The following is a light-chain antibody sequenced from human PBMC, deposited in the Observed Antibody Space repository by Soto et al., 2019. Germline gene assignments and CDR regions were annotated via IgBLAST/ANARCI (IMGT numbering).Light chain of an antibody. CDR2: ETS. V-gene: IGKV3-20*01. J-gene: IGKJ1*01. Sequence: ELVLTQSPGTLSLSPGERATLSCRASQSIGSSFLGWYQQKPGQAPRLLIFETSSRATGVPDRFSGSGSERDFTLTINRLEPEDFAVYYCQQYGNSPRTFGKGTKVEIK. CDR3: QQYGNSPRT. CDR1: QSIGSSF.